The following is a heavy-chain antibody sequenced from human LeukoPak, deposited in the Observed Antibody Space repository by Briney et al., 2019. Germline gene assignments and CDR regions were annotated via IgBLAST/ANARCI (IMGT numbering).Heavy chain of an antibody. CDR1: GYTFTSYY. D-gene: IGHD2-15*01. J-gene: IGHJ4*02. Sequence: ASVKVSCKASGYTFTSYYMHWVRQAPGQGLEWMGWINPNSGGTNYAQKFQGWVTMTRDTSISTAYMELSRLRSDDTAVYYCAREDCSGGSCANDYWGQGTLVTVSS. V-gene: IGHV1-2*04. CDR2: INPNSGGT. CDR3: AREDCSGGSCANDY.